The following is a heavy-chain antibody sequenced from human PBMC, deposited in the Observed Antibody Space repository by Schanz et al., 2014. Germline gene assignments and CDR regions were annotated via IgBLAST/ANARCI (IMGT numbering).Heavy chain of an antibody. CDR1: GFTFSSYS. J-gene: IGHJ4*02. V-gene: IGHV3-21*01. CDR3: AKDPSHGDYDYYFDY. D-gene: IGHD3-22*01. CDR2: ISSSSSYI. Sequence: VQLVESGGGVVQFGRSLRLSCVASGFTFSSYSMNWVRQAPGKGLEWVSSISSSSSYIYYADSVKGRFTISRDNAKNSLYLQRNSLRAEDTAVYYCAKDPSHGDYDYYFDYWGQGTLVTVSS.